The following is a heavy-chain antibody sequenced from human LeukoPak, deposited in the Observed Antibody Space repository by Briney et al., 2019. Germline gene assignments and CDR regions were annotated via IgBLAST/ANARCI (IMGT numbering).Heavy chain of an antibody. J-gene: IGHJ3*02. CDR2: IYTSGST. D-gene: IGHD2-2*01. CDR3: ARVCSSTSCYAFDT. CDR1: GGSISSYY. Sequence: PSETLSLTCTVSGGSISSYYWNWIRQPAGKGLEWIGRIYTSGSTNYNPSLKSRVTMSVDTSKNQFSLKLSSVTAADTAVYYCARVCSSTSCYAFDTWGQGTMVIVSS. V-gene: IGHV4-4*07.